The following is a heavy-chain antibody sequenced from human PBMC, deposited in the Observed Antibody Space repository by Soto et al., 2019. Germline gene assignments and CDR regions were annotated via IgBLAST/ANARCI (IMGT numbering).Heavy chain of an antibody. CDR1: GGTFRNYP. Sequence: QVQLVQSGAEVKKPGSSVKVSCKASGGTFRNYPINWVRQAPGQGLEWMGSIFPLTDIPDYAQNFQARLTISADKSTSTAYMELSSLTSDDTAMYFCARGILVVLTDFESWGQGTLVTVSS. J-gene: IGHJ4*02. D-gene: IGHD1-20*01. V-gene: IGHV1-69*02. CDR3: ARGILVVLTDFES. CDR2: IFPLTDIP.